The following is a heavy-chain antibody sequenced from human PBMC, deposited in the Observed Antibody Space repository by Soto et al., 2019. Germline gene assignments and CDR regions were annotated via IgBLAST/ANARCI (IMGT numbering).Heavy chain of an antibody. Sequence: GGSLRLSCAASGFNFSNHWMHWVRQRPAEGLVWVSRITSDGKSKAYAESVKGRFAISRDNAKNTLYLQMNGLTAEDTAVYYCARESGDWPLNWFDPWGQGTLVTVTS. V-gene: IGHV3-74*01. J-gene: IGHJ5*02. CDR3: ARESGDWPLNWFDP. CDR1: GFNFSNHW. D-gene: IGHD2-21*02. CDR2: ITSDGKSK.